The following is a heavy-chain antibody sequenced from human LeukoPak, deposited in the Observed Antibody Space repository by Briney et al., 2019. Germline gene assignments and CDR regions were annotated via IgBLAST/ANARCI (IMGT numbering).Heavy chain of an antibody. CDR3: AKGFNYRFDY. D-gene: IGHD1-1*01. CDR1: GLTFSNYN. J-gene: IGHJ4*02. Sequence: GGSLRLSCTAPGLTFSNYNMHWVRQAPGKGLEWVAFIQYDGSNKGYADSVKGRFTISRDNSKNTLYLEMSSLRAEDTAVYYCAKGFNYRFDYWGRGTLVTVSS. CDR2: IQYDGSNK. V-gene: IGHV3-30*02.